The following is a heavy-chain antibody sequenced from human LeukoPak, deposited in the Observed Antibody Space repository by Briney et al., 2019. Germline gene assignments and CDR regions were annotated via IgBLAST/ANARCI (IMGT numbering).Heavy chain of an antibody. Sequence: GSLRLSCAASGFTFSSYSMNWVRQAPGKGLEWVSVIYSGGSTYYADSVKGRFTISRDNSKNTLYLQMNSLRAEDTAVYYCASTIVGATTTPEEAFDIWGQGTMVTVSS. V-gene: IGHV3-66*01. J-gene: IGHJ3*02. CDR2: IYSGGST. CDR1: GFTFSSYS. CDR3: ASTIVGATTTPEEAFDI. D-gene: IGHD1-26*01.